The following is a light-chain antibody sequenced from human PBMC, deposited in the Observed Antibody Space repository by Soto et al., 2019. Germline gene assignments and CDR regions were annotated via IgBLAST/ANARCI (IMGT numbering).Light chain of an antibody. CDR3: QQYNAWPFT. CDR2: DAS. Sequence: EIVLTQSPATLSVSPGERVTLSCRASQTVKSHLAWYRQRPGQSPSLLIYDASSRATGIPARFSGSGSGTDFALTISSLQPEDFAVYYCQQYNAWPFTFGGGTKVEIK. CDR1: QTVKSH. V-gene: IGKV3D-15*01. J-gene: IGKJ4*01.